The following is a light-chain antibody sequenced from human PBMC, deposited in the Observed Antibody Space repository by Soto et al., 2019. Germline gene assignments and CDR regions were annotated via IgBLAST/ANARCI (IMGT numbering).Light chain of an antibody. J-gene: IGKJ4*01. CDR1: QSVSSN. CDR3: QQYKNWPPLT. CDR2: GAF. V-gene: IGKV3-15*01. Sequence: EIVMTQSPATLSVSPGERATLSCRASQSVSSNLAWYQQKPGQAPRPLIYGAFTRATGIPVRFSGSGSGTEFTLTISSLQSEDFAIYYCQQYKNWPPLTFGGGTKVEIK.